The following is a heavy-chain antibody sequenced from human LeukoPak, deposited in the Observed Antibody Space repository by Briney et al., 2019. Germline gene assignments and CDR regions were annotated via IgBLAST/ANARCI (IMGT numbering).Heavy chain of an antibody. CDR2: INPSGGST. CDR1: GYTFTSYY. V-gene: IGHV1-46*01. J-gene: IGHJ4*02. D-gene: IGHD3-22*01. CDR3: AREAPDYYDSSGPHLDY. Sequence: ASVKVSCKASGYTFTSYYMHWVRQAPGQGLEWMGIINPSGGSTSYAQKFQGRVTMTRDTSTSTVYMELGSLRSEDTAVYYCAREAPDYYDSSGPHLDYWGQGTLVTVSS.